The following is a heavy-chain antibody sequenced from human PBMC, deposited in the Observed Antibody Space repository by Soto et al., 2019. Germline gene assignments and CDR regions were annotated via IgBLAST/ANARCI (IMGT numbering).Heavy chain of an antibody. D-gene: IGHD2-15*01. CDR2: ISWNSGSI. CDR1: GFTFDDYA. CDR3: AKDICSGGSCYSCFDY. V-gene: IGHV3-9*01. J-gene: IGHJ4*02. Sequence: EVQLVESGGGLVQPGRSLSLSCAASGFTFDDYAMHWVRQAPGKGLEWVSGISWNSGSIGYADSVKGRFTISRDNAKNSLYLQMNSLRAEDTALYYCAKDICSGGSCYSCFDYWGQGTLVTVSS.